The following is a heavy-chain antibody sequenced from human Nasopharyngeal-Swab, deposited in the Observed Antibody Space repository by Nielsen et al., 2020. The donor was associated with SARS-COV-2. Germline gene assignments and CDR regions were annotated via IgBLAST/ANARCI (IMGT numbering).Heavy chain of an antibody. CDR1: GFTFSNAW. J-gene: IGHJ4*02. Sequence: GESLKISCAASGFTFSNAWMSWVRQASGKGLEWVGRIKSKTDGGTTDYAAPVKGRFTISRDDSKNTLYLQMNSVKTEDTAVYYCTTDSAQNWGQGTPVTVSS. D-gene: IGHD1-26*01. V-gene: IGHV3-15*01. CDR3: TTDSAQN. CDR2: IKSKTDGGTT.